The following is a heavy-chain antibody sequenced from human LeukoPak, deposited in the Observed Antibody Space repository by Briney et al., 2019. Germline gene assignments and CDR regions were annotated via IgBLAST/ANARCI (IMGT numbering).Heavy chain of an antibody. CDR1: GDSFSTYY. V-gene: IGHV4-4*07. J-gene: IGHJ4*02. CDR3: ARQTGSGLFSLP. CDR2: IYTSGTT. D-gene: IGHD3-10*01. Sequence: SETLSLTCTVSGDSFSTYYWSWIRQPAGKGLEWIGHIYTSGTTNYNPSLKSRVTMSIDTSKNQFSLKLSSVTAADTAVYYCARQTGSGLFSLPGGQGTLVTVSS.